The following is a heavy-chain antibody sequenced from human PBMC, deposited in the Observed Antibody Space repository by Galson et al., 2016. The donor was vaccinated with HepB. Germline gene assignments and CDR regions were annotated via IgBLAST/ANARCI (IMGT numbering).Heavy chain of an antibody. V-gene: IGHV3-23*01. D-gene: IGHD3-3*01. CDR3: AKERDYYDFWSCYSNWFDP. CDR2: IRGSGGGI. Sequence: SLRLSCAGSGFIFSTYAMNWVRQAPGEGLEWVSSIRGSGGGIDYADSVKGRFTISRDNSKNTFYLQMSSLRAEDTAVYYCAKERDYYDFWSCYSNWFDPWGQGTLVTVSS. CDR1: GFIFSTYA. J-gene: IGHJ5*02.